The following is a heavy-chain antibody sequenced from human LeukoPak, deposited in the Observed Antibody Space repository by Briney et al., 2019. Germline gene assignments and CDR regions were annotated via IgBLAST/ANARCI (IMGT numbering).Heavy chain of an antibody. D-gene: IGHD3-10*01. Sequence: GGSLRLSCVASGFTFSSYGMHWVRQAPGKGLEWVAFIRYDGSNEYVDSVKGRFTISRDNSKNTLYLQMNSLRAEDTAVYYCAKVAVEYYYGSGSFDYWGQGTLVTVSS. J-gene: IGHJ4*02. CDR1: GFTFSSYG. V-gene: IGHV3-30*02. CDR3: AKVAVEYYYGSGSFDY. CDR2: IRYDGSNE.